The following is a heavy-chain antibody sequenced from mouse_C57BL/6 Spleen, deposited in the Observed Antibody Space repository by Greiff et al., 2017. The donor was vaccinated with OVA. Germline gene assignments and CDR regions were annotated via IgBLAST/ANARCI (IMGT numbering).Heavy chain of an antibody. CDR2: IYPRSGNT. CDR1: GYTFTSSG. D-gene: IGHD1-1*01. V-gene: IGHV1-81*01. Sequence: VQLQQSGAELARPGASVKLSCKASGYTFTSSGISWVKQRTGQGLEWIGEIYPRSGNTYYNEKFKGKATLTADKSSSTASMEIRSLTSEDSAVSFCARRGTPLVAHWSVDVWGTGTTVTVSS. CDR3: ARRGTPLVAHWSVDV. J-gene: IGHJ1*03.